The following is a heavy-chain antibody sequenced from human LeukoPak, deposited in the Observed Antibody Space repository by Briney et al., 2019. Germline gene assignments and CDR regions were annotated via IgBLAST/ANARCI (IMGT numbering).Heavy chain of an antibody. CDR3: TREVYSSGWYGGYYFDY. D-gene: IGHD6-19*01. CDR1: GFTFSGSA. J-gene: IGHJ4*02. CDR2: IRSKANSYAT. Sequence: PGGSLRLSCAASGFTFSGSAMHWVRQASGKGLEWVGRIRSKANSYATAYAASVKGRFTISRDDSKNTAYLQMNSLKTEDTAVYYCTREVYSSGWYGGYYFDYWGQGTLVTVSS. V-gene: IGHV3-73*01.